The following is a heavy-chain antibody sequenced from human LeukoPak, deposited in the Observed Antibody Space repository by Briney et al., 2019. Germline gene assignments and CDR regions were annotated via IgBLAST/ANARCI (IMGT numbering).Heavy chain of an antibody. J-gene: IGHJ4*02. CDR3: ARQESEYYDFWSGYSAL. Sequence: XWSWIRXPPGKGLEWIGDIYYSGSTNYNPSLKSRVTISVDTSNNQFSLKLSSVTAADTAVYYCARQESEYYDFWSGYSALWGQGTPVTVSS. V-gene: IGHV4-59*08. CDR2: IYYSGST. CDR1: X. D-gene: IGHD3-3*01.